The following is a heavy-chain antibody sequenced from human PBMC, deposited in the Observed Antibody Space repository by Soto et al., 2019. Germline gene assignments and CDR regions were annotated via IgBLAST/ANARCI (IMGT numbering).Heavy chain of an antibody. CDR3: ARDIESVTAKHFFYYYAMDV. V-gene: IGHV1-18*01. CDR2: VSANNGHT. Sequence: ASVKVSCKAPGFTFSNYGLNWLRQAPGQGLEWMGWVSANNGHTNYAQNLQGRVSMTTDTSTSTAYMELRGLTFDDTAVYYCARDIESVTAKHFFYYYAMDVWGQGTTVTVSS. CDR1: GFTFSNYG. J-gene: IGHJ6*02. D-gene: IGHD2-8*01.